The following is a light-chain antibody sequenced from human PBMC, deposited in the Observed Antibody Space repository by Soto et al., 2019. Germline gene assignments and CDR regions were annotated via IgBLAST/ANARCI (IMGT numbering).Light chain of an antibody. J-gene: IGKJ1*01. CDR1: QDISNS. Sequence: DIQMTQSPSTLSASEGDRVTITCQASQDISNSLNWYQQKPGKAPDLLIYDASNLETGVPSRFSGSGSGTEFTLTINSLQPDDFATYSCQQYDSYSWTFGQGTKGGYQ. CDR2: DAS. V-gene: IGKV1-33*01. CDR3: QQYDSYSWT.